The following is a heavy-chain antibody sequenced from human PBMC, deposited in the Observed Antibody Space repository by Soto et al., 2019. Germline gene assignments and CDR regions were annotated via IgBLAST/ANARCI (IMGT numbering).Heavy chain of an antibody. V-gene: IGHV4-59*08. D-gene: IGHD3-3*01. CDR2: IYYSGST. CDR1: GGSISSYY. CDR3: ARQISSTIFGVVMTSNWFDP. Sequence: SETLSLTCTVSGGSISSYYWSWIRQPPGKGLEWIGYIYYSGSTNYNPSLKSRVTISVDTSKNQFSLKLSSVTAADTAVYYCARQISSTIFGVVMTSNWFDPWGQGTLVTVPQ. J-gene: IGHJ5*02.